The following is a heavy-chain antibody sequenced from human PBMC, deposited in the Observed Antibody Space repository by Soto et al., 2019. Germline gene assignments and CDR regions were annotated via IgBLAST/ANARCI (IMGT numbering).Heavy chain of an antibody. Sequence: GGSLILSCAASGFTFSSYAMHWVRQAPGKGLEWVAVISYDGSNKYYADSVKGRFTISRDNSKNTLYLQMNSLRAEDTAVYYCARGTQGDAFDIWGQGTMVTVS. CDR1: GFTFSSYA. CDR3: ARGTQGDAFDI. V-gene: IGHV3-30-3*01. CDR2: ISYDGSNK. J-gene: IGHJ3*02.